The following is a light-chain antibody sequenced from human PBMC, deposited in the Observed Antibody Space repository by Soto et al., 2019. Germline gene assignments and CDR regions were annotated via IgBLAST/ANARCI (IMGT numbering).Light chain of an antibody. V-gene: IGKV1-5*01. CDR1: QSISRC. CDR3: QQYYSFSLWT. CDR2: DAS. J-gene: IGKJ1*01. Sequence: DIQMTQSPSTLSASVGDRVTITCRASQSISRCLAWYQQKPGKAPKLLIYDASSLESGVPSRFSGSGSGTEFTLTISSLQPDDFATYYCQQYYSFSLWTFGQGAKVEIK.